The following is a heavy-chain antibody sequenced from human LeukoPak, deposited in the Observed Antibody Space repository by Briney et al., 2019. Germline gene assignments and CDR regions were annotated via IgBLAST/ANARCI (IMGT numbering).Heavy chain of an antibody. D-gene: IGHD3-22*01. CDR1: GFTFYMYA. Sequence: GGSLTLSCQASGFTFYMYAMSWVRQAPGKGLEWVASMCGTAGCTFYPDSVKGRFTISRDNSKNVLYLRMNSLTAEDTAIYFCAKDRPNFHENSGHYYRRDGDSWGQGTLVTVSS. J-gene: IGHJ5*01. CDR3: AKDRPNFHENSGHYYRRDGDS. CDR2: MCGTAGCT. V-gene: IGHV3-23*01.